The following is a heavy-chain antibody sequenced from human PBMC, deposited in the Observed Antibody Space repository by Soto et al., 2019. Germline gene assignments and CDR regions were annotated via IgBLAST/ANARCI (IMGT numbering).Heavy chain of an antibody. J-gene: IGHJ4*02. Sequence: PVGSLRLSRASSVFTFSSYGMHCVRQSPGKWLEWVAVIWYDGSNKYYADSVKGRFTISRDNSKNTLYLQMNSLRAEDTAVYYCARDLIRFIVVTEGSPVDYWGQGTLVTVSS. CDR3: ARDLIRFIVVTEGSPVDY. CDR2: IWYDGSNK. CDR1: VFTFSSYG. V-gene: IGHV3-33*01. D-gene: IGHD3-16*02.